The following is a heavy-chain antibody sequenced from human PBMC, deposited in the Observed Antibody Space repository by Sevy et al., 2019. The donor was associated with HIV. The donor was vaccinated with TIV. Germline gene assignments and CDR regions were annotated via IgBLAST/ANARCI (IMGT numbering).Heavy chain of an antibody. CDR1: GFTVTDKY. D-gene: IGHD6-19*01. V-gene: IGHV3-66*02. CDR3: VSLFLSYRSGWSNFDY. Sequence: GGSLRLSCAISGFTVTDKYIIWVRQAPGKGLEWVSVIFSSGSTYYADSAKGRFTISRDNSKNTVDLQMNSVRAEDTAVYYCVSLFLSYRSGWSNFDYWGQGTLVTVSS. J-gene: IGHJ4*02. CDR2: IFSSGST.